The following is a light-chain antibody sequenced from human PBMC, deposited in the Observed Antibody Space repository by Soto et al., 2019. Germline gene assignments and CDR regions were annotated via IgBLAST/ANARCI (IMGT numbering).Light chain of an antibody. CDR2: GAS. J-gene: IGKJ1*01. V-gene: IGKV3-15*01. Sequence: EIVMTQSPATLSLSPGERATLSCRASQSVSSNLAWYQQKPGQAPRLLIYGASTRATGVPARFSGSGSGTEFTLTISTLQYEDFELYYCQQYDNWPGTLGQGTKVDIK. CDR3: QQYDNWPGT. CDR1: QSVSSN.